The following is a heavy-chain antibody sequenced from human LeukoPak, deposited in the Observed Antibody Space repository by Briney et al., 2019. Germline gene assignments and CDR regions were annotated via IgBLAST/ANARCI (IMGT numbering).Heavy chain of an antibody. CDR1: GFTFNSYE. J-gene: IGHJ3*02. V-gene: IGHV3-48*03. CDR2: ISSSTII. D-gene: IGHD3-16*01. CDR3: GASRQYVGAFDI. Sequence: GGSLRLSCSASGFTFNSYELYWVRPVPGKGLEWISYISSSTIIKYADSVRGRFTISRDDARESLYLQMSSLRADDTAIYYCGASRQYVGAFDIWGQGTLVTVSS.